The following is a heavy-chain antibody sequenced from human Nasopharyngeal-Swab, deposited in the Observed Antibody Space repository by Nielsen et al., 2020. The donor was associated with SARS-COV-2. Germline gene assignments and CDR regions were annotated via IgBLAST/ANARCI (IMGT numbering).Heavy chain of an antibody. D-gene: IGHD3-10*01. CDR2: ISWDGVNT. CDR3: AKGVHYMSYFHTPPSDH. CDR1: GFTFDDYG. V-gene: IGHV3-43*01. J-gene: IGHJ4*02. Sequence: ESLKIPCVASGFTFDDYGLHWVRQVPGKGLEWVSPISWDGVNTYYSDSVKGRFTISRDNSRNSLFLQMNSLKTEDTALYYCAKGVHYMSYFHTPPSDHWGQGTPVTVSS.